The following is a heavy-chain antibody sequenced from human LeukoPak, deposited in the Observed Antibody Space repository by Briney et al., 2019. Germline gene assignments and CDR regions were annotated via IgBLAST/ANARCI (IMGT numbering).Heavy chain of an antibody. CDR3: AKLEVGRFDP. CDR1: GGSISSYY. D-gene: IGHD7-27*01. J-gene: IGHJ5*02. Sequence: SETLSLTCTVSGGSISSYYWSWIRQPAGKGLEWIGRIYTSGSTNYNPSLKSRVSISLDTSRNQFSLNLSSVTAADTAVYYCAKLEVGRFDPWGQGTLVTVSS. V-gene: IGHV4-4*07. CDR2: IYTSGST.